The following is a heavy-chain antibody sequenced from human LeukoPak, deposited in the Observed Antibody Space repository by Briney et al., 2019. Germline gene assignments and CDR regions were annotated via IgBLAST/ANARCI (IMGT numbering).Heavy chain of an antibody. CDR3: ARGPPIDY. CDR2: ISGSSSYI. V-gene: IGHV3-21*01. J-gene: IGHJ4*02. CDR1: GFTFSTYS. Sequence: PGGSLRLSRAASGFTFSTYSMNWVRQAPGKGLEWVSSISGSSSYIYYADSVKGRFTISRDNAKNSLYLQMNTLRAEDTAVYYCARGPPIDYWGQGTLVTVSS.